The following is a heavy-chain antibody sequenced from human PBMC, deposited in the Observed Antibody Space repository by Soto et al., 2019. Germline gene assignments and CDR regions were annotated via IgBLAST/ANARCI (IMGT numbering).Heavy chain of an antibody. J-gene: IGHJ4*02. CDR1: GFSLSPYW. D-gene: IGHD3-16*01. CDR3: ARDLGGPDY. V-gene: IGHV3-74*03. Sequence: GGSLRLSCAASGFSLSPYWMHWVRQVPGRGLEWVARLSSDGFGAAYADSVKGRFFISRDIARNTLSLQMNSLRVDDTAVYYCARDLGGPDYWGRGTSVTVSS. CDR2: LSSDGFGA.